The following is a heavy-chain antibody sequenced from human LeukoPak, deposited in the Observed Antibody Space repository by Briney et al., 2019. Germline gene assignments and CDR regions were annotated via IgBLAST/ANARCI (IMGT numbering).Heavy chain of an antibody. CDR2: IYYSGST. CDR3: ARGYSGSYYLYDY. V-gene: IGHV4-59*01. D-gene: IGHD1-26*01. J-gene: IGHJ4*02. Sequence: PSETLSLTCTVSGGSISSYYWSWIRQPPGKGLEWIGYIYYSGSTNHNPSLKSRVAISVDTSKNQFSLKLSSVIAADTAMYYCARGYSGSYYLYDYWGQGTLVTVSS. CDR1: GGSISSYY.